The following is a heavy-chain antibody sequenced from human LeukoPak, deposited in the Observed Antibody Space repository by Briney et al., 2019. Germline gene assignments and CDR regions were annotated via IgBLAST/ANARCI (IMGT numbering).Heavy chain of an antibody. CDR1: GYTFTDYY. Sequence: GASVKASCKASGYTFTDYYIHWVRQAPGQGLEWMGWINSNSGGTNYAQKFRGRLSMTRDTSISTAYMELSMLRSDDTAVYYCASGEGCSSNSCTLDYWGQGTLVTVSS. CDR2: INSNSGGT. V-gene: IGHV1-2*02. J-gene: IGHJ4*02. CDR3: ASGEGCSSNSCTLDY. D-gene: IGHD2-2*01.